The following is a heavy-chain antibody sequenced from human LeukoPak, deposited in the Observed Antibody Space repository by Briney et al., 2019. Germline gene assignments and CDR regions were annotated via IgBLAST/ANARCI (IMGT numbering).Heavy chain of an antibody. CDR1: GYTFTDYY. D-gene: IGHD3-22*01. CDR2: INPNSGDT. Sequence: ASVKVSCKASGYTFTDYYIHWVRQAPGQGLERMGWINPNSGDTNYARKFQGRVTMTRDKSISTPYMELSSLTSDDTAVYYCARMKSVGYDYFDYWGQGTLVTVSS. V-gene: IGHV1-2*02. J-gene: IGHJ4*02. CDR3: ARMKSVGYDYFDY.